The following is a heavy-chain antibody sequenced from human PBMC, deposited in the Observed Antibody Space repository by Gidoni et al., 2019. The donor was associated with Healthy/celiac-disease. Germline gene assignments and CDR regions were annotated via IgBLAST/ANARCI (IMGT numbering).Heavy chain of an antibody. CDR3: TSHIAVAEPDFDY. D-gene: IGHD6-19*01. V-gene: IGHV3-73*01. Sequence: EVQLVASGGGLVQPGGSRKLSCAASGFTFSGSAMHWVRQASGKGLEWVGRIRSKANSYATAYAASVKGRFTISRDDSKNTAYLQMNSLKTEDTAVYYCTSHIAVAEPDFDYWGQGTLVTVSS. CDR1: GFTFSGSA. CDR2: IRSKANSYAT. J-gene: IGHJ4*02.